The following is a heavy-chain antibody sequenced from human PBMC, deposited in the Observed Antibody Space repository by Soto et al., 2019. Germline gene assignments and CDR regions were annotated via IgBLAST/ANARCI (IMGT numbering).Heavy chain of an antibody. V-gene: IGHV1-69*01. D-gene: IGHD6-19*01. Sequence: QVQLIQSGAEVKKPGSSVKVSCKTSGGTFSSFAISWVRQAPGQGLEWMGRIIPVPHTTNYAQKFQGRVTITADELTSTAYLELSSLRFEDTAVYYCARSSDTSYPSDYYSGMDVWGQGTTVTVSS. CDR1: GGTFSSFA. CDR2: IIPVPHTT. CDR3: ARSSDTSYPSDYYSGMDV. J-gene: IGHJ6*02.